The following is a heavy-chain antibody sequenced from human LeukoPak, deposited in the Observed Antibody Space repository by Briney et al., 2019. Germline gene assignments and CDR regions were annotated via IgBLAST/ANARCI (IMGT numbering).Heavy chain of an antibody. D-gene: IGHD2-2*01. V-gene: IGHV1-2*02. Sequence: GASVKVSCKASGYTFTGYYMHWVRQAPGQGLEWMGWINPNSGGTNYAQKFQGRVTMTRDTSISTAYMELSRLRSDDTAVYYCARGQGYCSSTSCLIGDAFDIWGQGTMVTVSS. J-gene: IGHJ3*02. CDR1: GYTFTGYY. CDR2: INPNSGGT. CDR3: ARGQGYCSSTSCLIGDAFDI.